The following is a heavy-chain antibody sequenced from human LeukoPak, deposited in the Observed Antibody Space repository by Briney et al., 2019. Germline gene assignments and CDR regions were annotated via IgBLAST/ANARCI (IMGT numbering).Heavy chain of an antibody. Sequence: GGSLRLSCAASGFPFSSHSMIWVRQAPGKGLEWVSYISGTGNTMYYADSVKGRFTISRDNAKNSLYLQMNSLRAEDTAVYYCARDRGGGDFGDAFDIWGQGTMVTVSS. J-gene: IGHJ3*02. D-gene: IGHD2-21*02. CDR1: GFPFSSHS. V-gene: IGHV3-48*04. CDR2: ISGTGNTM. CDR3: ARDRGGGDFGDAFDI.